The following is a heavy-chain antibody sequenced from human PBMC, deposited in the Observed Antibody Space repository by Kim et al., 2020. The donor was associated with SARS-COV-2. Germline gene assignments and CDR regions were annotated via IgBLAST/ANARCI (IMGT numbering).Heavy chain of an antibody. CDR3: TRPYYYGSGSYNSYFDY. D-gene: IGHD3-10*01. CDR1: GFTFGDYA. V-gene: IGHV3-49*03. J-gene: IGHJ4*02. CDR2: IRSKAYGGTT. Sequence: GGSLRLSCTASGFTFGDYAMSWFRQAPGKGLEWVGFIRSKAYGGTTEYAASVKGRFTISRDDSKSIAYLQMNSLKTEDTAVYYCTRPYYYGSGSYNSYFDYWGQGTLVTVSS.